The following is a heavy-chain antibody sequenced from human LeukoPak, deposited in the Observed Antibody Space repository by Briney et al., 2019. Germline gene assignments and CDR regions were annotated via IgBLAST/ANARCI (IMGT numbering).Heavy chain of an antibody. CDR1: GGSISSSSYY. Sequence: SETLSLTCTVSGGSISSSSYYWGWIRQPPGRGLEWIGNIYYSGSTYYNPSLKSRVTISVNTSKNQFSLHLNSVTPEDTAVYYCAREEDLVRWFDPWGQGTLVTVSS. CDR2: IYYSGST. CDR3: AREEDLVRWFDP. J-gene: IGHJ5*02. D-gene: IGHD6-6*01. V-gene: IGHV4-39*02.